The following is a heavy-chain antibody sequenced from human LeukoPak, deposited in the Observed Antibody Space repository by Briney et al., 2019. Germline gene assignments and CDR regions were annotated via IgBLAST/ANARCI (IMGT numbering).Heavy chain of an antibody. CDR1: GYTFTRYY. CDR2: ISPSGGST. J-gene: IGHJ6*03. CDR3: ARQYYYGSGSARYYYYYMDV. Sequence: ASVKVSCKAFGYTFTRYYMHWVRQAPGQGPEWMGVISPSGGSTTYAQKFQGRVTLTRDMSTSTDYLELRSLRSDDTAVYYCARQYYYGSGSARYYYYYMDVWGKGTTVTISS. V-gene: IGHV1-46*01. D-gene: IGHD3-10*01.